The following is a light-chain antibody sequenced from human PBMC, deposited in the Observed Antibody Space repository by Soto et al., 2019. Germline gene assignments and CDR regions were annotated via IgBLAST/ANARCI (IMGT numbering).Light chain of an antibody. Sequence: QSVLTQPASVSGSPGQSITISCSGTSSVVGTYNLVSWYQQYPGKASRLMIYEVTKRPSGVSNRFSGSKSGNTASLTISGLQPEDEADYYCCSYAGSSSSIFGTGTKVTVL. CDR2: EVT. J-gene: IGLJ1*01. CDR3: CSYAGSSSSI. CDR1: SSVVGTYNL. V-gene: IGLV2-23*02.